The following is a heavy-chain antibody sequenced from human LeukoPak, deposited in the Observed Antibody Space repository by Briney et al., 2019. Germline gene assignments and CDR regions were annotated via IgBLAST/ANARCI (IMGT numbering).Heavy chain of an antibody. CDR2: FYSGGST. CDR1: GFTVGSNY. V-gene: IGHV3-66*02. D-gene: IGHD3-22*01. J-gene: IGHJ4*02. Sequence: PGGSLGLSCEAPGFTVGSNYLSWVRQAPGKGLNWASVFYSGGSTYYADSVKGRFTISRDNSKNTLYLQTNSLRAEDTAVYYCARDWGSTYYYDSSGSPGDYWGQGTLVTVSS. CDR3: ARDWGSTYYYDSSGSPGDY.